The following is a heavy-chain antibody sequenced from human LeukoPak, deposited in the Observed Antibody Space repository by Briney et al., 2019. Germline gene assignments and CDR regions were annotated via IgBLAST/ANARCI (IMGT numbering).Heavy chain of an antibody. J-gene: IGHJ4*01. V-gene: IGHV4-59*08. CDR2: IYYSGST. Sequence: SETLSLTCTVSGGYISSYYWSWSRQPPGKGLEWIGYIYYSGSTNYNPSLKSRVTISVDTSKNQFSLKLISVTAADTAVYYCARHMGLGYTYFYPYFDYWGQGTLVTVSS. CDR1: GGYISSYY. CDR3: ARHMGLGYTYFYPYFDY. D-gene: IGHD2/OR15-2a*01.